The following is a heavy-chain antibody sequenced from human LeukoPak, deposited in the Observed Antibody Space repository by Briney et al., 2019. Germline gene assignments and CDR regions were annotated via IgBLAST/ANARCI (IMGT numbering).Heavy chain of an antibody. J-gene: IGHJ3*02. Sequence: GGSLRLSCAASGFTVSSNYMSWVRQAPGKGLEWVSVIYSGGSTYYADSVKGRFTISRDNSKNTLYLQMNSLRAEDTAVYYCATSGKWRDAATTGAFDIWGQGTMVTVSS. CDR2: IYSGGST. D-gene: IGHD1-1*01. CDR3: ATSGKWRDAATTGAFDI. CDR1: GFTVSSNY. V-gene: IGHV3-66*01.